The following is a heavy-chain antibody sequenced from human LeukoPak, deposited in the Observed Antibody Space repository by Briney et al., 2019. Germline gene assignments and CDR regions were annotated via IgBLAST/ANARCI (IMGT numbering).Heavy chain of an antibody. V-gene: IGHV1-8*01. D-gene: IGHD3-3*01. Sequence: ASVKVSCKASGYTFTSYDINWVRQATGQGLEWMGWMNPNSGNTGYAQKFQGGVTMTRNTSISTAYMELSSLRSEDTAVYYCAREVFGVVITYYYYGMDVWGQGTTVTVSS. CDR2: MNPNSGNT. CDR3: AREVFGVVITYYYYGMDV. J-gene: IGHJ6*02. CDR1: GYTFTSYD.